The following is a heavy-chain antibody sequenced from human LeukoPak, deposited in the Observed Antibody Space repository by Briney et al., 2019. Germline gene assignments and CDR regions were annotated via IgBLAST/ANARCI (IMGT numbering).Heavy chain of an antibody. CDR1: GGSISSSSYY. V-gene: IGHV4-39*07. D-gene: IGHD4-11*01. CDR2: IYYSGST. CDR3: ARRFGERLYSNNDAFDS. J-gene: IGHJ4*02. Sequence: PSETLSLTCTVSGGSISSSSYYWGWIRQPPGKGLEWIGSIYYSGSTYYNPSLKSRVTISVDTSKNQFSLKLSSVTAADTAMYYCARRFGERLYSNNDAFDSWGQGTLVTVSS.